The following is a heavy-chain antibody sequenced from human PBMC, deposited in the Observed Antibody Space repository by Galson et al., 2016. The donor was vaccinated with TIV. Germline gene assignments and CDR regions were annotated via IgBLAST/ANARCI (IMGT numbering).Heavy chain of an antibody. CDR1: GFSFSDYF. CDR3: AKIDSSGYKYGGRFVY. V-gene: IGHV3-11*01. D-gene: IGHD3-22*01. J-gene: IGHJ4*02. CDR2: ISTSGSTT. Sequence: SLRLSCAASGFSFSDYFMTWIRQPPGKGLEWVSYISTSGSTTWDADSVEGRFSVSRDNGKGSLFLQLNSLRADDTSVYYCAKIDSSGYKYGGRFVYWGQGTLVTVSS.